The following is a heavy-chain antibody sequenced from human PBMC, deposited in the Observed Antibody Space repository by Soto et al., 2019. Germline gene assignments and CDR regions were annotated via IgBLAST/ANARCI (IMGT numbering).Heavy chain of an antibody. V-gene: IGHV1-69*06. CDR3: ARDRIGYYDY. CDR1: VGTFSSYA. D-gene: IGHD3-3*01. Sequence: QVQLVQSGAEVKKPGSSVKVSCKASVGTFSSYAISWVRQAPGQGLEWMGGIIPIFGTANYAQKFPGRVKINADKSTSTAYMELSSLSSEDTAVYYCARDRIGYYDYWGQGTLVTVSS. CDR2: IIPIFGTA. J-gene: IGHJ4*02.